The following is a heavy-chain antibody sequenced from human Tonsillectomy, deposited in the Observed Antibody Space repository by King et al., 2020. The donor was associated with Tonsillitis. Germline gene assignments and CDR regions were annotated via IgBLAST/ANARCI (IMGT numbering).Heavy chain of an antibody. V-gene: IGHV4-38-2*01. D-gene: IGHD3-10*01. J-gene: IGHJ4*02. Sequence: QLQESGPGLVKPSETLSLTCVVSGYSINSGYYWGWIRQPPGKGLEWIGTIYHSGSIYHNPSLKSRVTISVDTSKNQFSLKLSSVTAADTAVYYCARLGDRGVIITPGYYFDYWGQGTLVTVSS. CDR3: ARLGDRGVIITPGYYFDY. CDR2: IYHSGSI. CDR1: GYSINSGYY.